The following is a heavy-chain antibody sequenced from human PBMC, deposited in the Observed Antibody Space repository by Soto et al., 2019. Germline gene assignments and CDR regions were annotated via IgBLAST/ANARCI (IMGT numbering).Heavy chain of an antibody. J-gene: IGHJ5*02. CDR2: IHGSGSA. CDR3: ERRSHKESWFDP. Sequence: QVQLQESGPGLVKPSETLSLTCTVSNGSISNFYWNWIRQSAGKGLEWIGRIHGSGSATYNPSLRSRVTMSVDTSKNQFSLKVNSVTGADTAVYYCERRSHKESWFDPWGQGTLVTVSS. CDR1: NGSISNFY. V-gene: IGHV4-4*07.